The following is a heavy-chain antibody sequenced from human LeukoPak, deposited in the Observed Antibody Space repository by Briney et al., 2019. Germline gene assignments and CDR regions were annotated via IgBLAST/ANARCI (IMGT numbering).Heavy chain of an antibody. CDR2: IDHTGIT. Sequence: SETLSLTCTVSDDSITIYYWTWIRQPPGKGLEWIGYIDHTGITNYNPSLNSRVTISRDTSKNHFSLELSSATAADTAVYYCARVRRGYYDSSGYWFDYWGQGTLVTVSS. J-gene: IGHJ4*02. CDR1: DDSITIYY. CDR3: ARVRRGYYDSSGYWFDY. D-gene: IGHD3-22*01. V-gene: IGHV4-59*01.